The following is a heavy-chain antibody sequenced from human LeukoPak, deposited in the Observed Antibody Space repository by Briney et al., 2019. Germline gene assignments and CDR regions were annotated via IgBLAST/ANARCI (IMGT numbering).Heavy chain of an antibody. CDR2: ISTSGTTI. V-gene: IGHV3-48*01. J-gene: IGHJ4*02. CDR3: ARGLDEDY. D-gene: IGHD3/OR15-3a*01. CDR1: GFTFSSHS. Sequence: GGSLRLSCAVSGFTFSSHSMNWVRQAPGKGLEWISYISTSGTTIYYADSVKGRFTISRDNVRNSLYLQMNSLRAEDTAVYYCARGLDEDYWGQGTLVTVSS.